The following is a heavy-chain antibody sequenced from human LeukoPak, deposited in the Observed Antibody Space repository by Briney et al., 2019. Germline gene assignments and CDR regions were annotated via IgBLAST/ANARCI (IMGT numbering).Heavy chain of an antibody. V-gene: IGHV3-23*01. CDR3: AKDNAWLQFGD. J-gene: IGHJ4*02. Sequence: GRSLTLSCAASGFTFSDYGIHWVRQAPGKGLEWVSGISPNGVITYYADSVKGRFTISRDNSKGTVYLQMNSLRPEDTAVYYCAKDNAWLQFGDWGRGTLVTVSS. CDR1: GFTFSDYG. D-gene: IGHD5-24*01. CDR2: ISPNGVIT.